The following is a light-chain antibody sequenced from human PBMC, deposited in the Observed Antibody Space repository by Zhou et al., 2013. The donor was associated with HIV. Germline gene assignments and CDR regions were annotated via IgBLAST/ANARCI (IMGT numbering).Light chain of an antibody. CDR2: DAS. J-gene: IGKJ5*01. CDR3: QQRNSWPIT. V-gene: IGKV3-11*01. Sequence: EIVLTQSPATLSLSPGERATLSCRASQTISTHLAWYQHKPGQAPRLLIFDASNRATGIPARFSGSGSGTDFTLTISRLEPGDFAVYYCQQRNSWPITFGQGTRLEIK. CDR1: QTISTH.